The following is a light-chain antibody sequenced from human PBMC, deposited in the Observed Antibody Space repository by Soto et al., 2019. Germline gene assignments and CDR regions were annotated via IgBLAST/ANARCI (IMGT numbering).Light chain of an antibody. CDR1: SNDVGTFNY. V-gene: IGLV2-14*03. CDR2: EVS. J-gene: IGLJ1*01. CDR3: SSYTSDSLYV. Sequence: QSALAQPASVSGSPGQSVTISCTGTSNDVGTFNYVSWYQQHLGKVPKLMIYEVSNRPSGVSNRFSGSKSGNTASLTISGLQAEDEADYFCSSYTSDSLYVFGTGTKVTVL.